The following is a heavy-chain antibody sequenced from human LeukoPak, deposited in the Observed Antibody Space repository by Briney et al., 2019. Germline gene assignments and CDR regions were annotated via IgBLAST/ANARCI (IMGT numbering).Heavy chain of an antibody. CDR1: GGSISSYY. CDR2: IYYSGST. D-gene: IGHD6-6*01. Sequence: PSETLSLTCTVSGGSISSYYWSWIRQPPGKGLEWIGYIYYSGSTNYNPSLKSRVTISVDTSKNQFSLKVSSVTTADTAVYYCARKKMEGSIAALDYWGQGTPVTVSS. V-gene: IGHV4-59*01. J-gene: IGHJ4*02. CDR3: ARKKMEGSIAALDY.